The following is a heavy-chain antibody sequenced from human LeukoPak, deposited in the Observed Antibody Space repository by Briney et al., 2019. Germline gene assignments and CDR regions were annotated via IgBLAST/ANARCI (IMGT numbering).Heavy chain of an antibody. V-gene: IGHV1-3*01. D-gene: IGHD6-13*01. J-gene: IGHJ4*02. Sequence: GESLKISCKASGYTFTSYAMHWVRQAPGQRLEWMGWINAGNGNTKYSQKFQGRVTITRDTSASTAYMELSSLRSEDTAVYYCARDYSSSWYPHFDYWGQGTLVTVSS. CDR1: GYTFTSYA. CDR3: ARDYSSSWYPHFDY. CDR2: INAGNGNT.